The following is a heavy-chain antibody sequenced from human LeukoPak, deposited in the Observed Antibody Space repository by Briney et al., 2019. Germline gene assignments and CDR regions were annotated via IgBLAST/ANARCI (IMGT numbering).Heavy chain of an antibody. CDR2: ISYSGSS. J-gene: IGHJ3*01. D-gene: IGHD6-13*01. CDR3: ARISSSNWYNERGAFDV. Sequence: SGTLSLTCTVSGGSISSSSYYWGWIRQPPGKGLEWIGSISYSGSSYYNPSLKSRVTISVDTSKNQFSLKLRSVTAADTAVYYCARISSSNWYNERGAFDVWGQGTMVTVSS. V-gene: IGHV4-39*07. CDR1: GGSISSSSYY.